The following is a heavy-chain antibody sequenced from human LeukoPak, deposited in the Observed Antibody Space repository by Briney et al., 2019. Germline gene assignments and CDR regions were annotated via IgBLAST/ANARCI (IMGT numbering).Heavy chain of an antibody. CDR3: ARGGDYDVLTGYHYYFDY. D-gene: IGHD3-9*01. CDR2: IYYSGST. V-gene: IGHV4-59*12. J-gene: IGHJ4*02. CDR1: GGSISSYY. Sequence: NPSETLSLTCTASGGSISSYYWSWIRQPPGKGLEWIGYIYYSGSTNYNPSLKSRVTISVDTSKNQFSLKLSSVTAADTAVYFCARGGDYDVLTGYHYYFDYWGQGTLVTVSS.